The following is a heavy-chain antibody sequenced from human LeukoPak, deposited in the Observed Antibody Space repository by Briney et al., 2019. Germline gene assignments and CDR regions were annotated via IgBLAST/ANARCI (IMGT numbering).Heavy chain of an antibody. Sequence: GGSLRLSCAASGFIFSTYWMMWARQAPGKGLEWVANMKGDGSEIHYVDSVKGRFTISRDNSKNTLYLQMNSLRAEDTAVYYCARDYFSRAALLGYFDLWGRGTLVTVSS. CDR2: MKGDGSEI. CDR1: GFIFSTYW. CDR3: ARDYFSRAALLGYFDL. J-gene: IGHJ2*01. V-gene: IGHV3-7*01. D-gene: IGHD2-15*01.